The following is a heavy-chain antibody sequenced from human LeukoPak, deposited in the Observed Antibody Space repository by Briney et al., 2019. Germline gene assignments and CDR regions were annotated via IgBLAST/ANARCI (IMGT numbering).Heavy chain of an antibody. CDR1: GYTFTGYY. J-gene: IGHJ4*03. Sequence: ASVKVSCKASGYTFTGYYMHWVRQAPGQGLEWMGWINPNSGGTNYAQKFQGRVIMTRDTSISTAYMELSRLRSDDTAVYYCARDISSSRYFDYWGQGTLVTVSS. D-gene: IGHD6-13*01. V-gene: IGHV1-2*02. CDR3: ARDISSSRYFDY. CDR2: INPNSGGT.